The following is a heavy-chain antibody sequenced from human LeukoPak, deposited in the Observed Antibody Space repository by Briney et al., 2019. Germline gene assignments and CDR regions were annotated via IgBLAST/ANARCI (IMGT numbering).Heavy chain of an antibody. CDR2: TSYNGNT. CDR3: ARHSGSGWQALGY. D-gene: IGHD6-19*01. Sequence: ASVKVSCTASGYTFTSYGISWVRQAPGLGLEWMGWTSYNGNTNYAQKIQDRVTMTTDTSTTTAYMELRSLESDDSAVYYCARHSGSGWQALGYWGQGTLVTVSS. CDR1: GYTFTSYG. J-gene: IGHJ4*02. V-gene: IGHV1-18*04.